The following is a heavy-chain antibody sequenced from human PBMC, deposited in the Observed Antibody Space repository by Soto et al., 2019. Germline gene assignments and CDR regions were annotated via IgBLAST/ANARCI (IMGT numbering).Heavy chain of an antibody. Sequence: SETLSLTCTVSGGSISSGDYYWSWIRQPPGKGLEWIGYIYYSGSTYYNPSLKSRVTISVDTSKNQFSLKLSSVTAADTAVYYCARVQQQLVQHGAFDIWGQRTMVTVSS. CDR2: IYYSGST. CDR3: ARVQQQLVQHGAFDI. V-gene: IGHV4-30-4*01. D-gene: IGHD6-13*01. CDR1: GGSISSGDYY. J-gene: IGHJ3*02.